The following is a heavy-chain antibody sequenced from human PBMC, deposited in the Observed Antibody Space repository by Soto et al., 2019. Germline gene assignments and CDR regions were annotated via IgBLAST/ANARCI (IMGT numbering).Heavy chain of an antibody. CDR1: GFNLSDYY. CDR2: INPGGDVI. CDR3: TRDPRITDF. V-gene: IGHV3-11*01. D-gene: IGHD3-16*01. Sequence: GGSLRLSCAASGFNLSDYYMTWIRQAPGKGLELLSYINPGGDVIKYVDSVKGRFTISRDNAKNSLYLHMNSLRGADTAVYYCTRDPRITDFWGQGTLVTVSS. J-gene: IGHJ4*02.